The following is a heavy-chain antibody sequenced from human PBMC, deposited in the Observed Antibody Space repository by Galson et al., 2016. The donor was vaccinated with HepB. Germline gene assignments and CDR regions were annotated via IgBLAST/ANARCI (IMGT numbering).Heavy chain of an antibody. J-gene: IGHJ4*02. V-gene: IGHV3-66*01. CDR1: GFSVSTTY. D-gene: IGHD5-12*01. Sequence: SLRLSCAASGFSVSTTYMAWVRQSPGAALESASAIFSGGTSFYADSLMGRFTISRDRSSNTLYLQMRSLRAEDTAVYYCARDSGYNEHGGFDNWGQGTLVTVSS. CDR3: ARDSGYNEHGGFDN. CDR2: IFSGGTS.